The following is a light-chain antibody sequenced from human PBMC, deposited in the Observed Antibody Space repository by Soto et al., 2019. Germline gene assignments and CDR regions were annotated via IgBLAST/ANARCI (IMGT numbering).Light chain of an antibody. CDR3: QHYNSYSEA. J-gene: IGKJ1*01. CDR2: KAS. Sequence: DIQMTQSPSTLSGSVGDRVTITCRDSQTISSWLAWYQQTPGQAPKLLIYKASTLNSGVPSRFSGSGAGTDCTRTISSLQPDDVATDYCQHYNSYSEAFGQGTKVDIK. CDR1: QTISSW. V-gene: IGKV1-5*03.